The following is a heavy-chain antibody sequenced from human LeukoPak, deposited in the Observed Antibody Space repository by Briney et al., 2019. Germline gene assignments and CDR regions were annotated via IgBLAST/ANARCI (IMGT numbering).Heavy chain of an antibody. CDR3: AKTYGWRYYYSSGYRPGYFHY. Sequence: GASVKVSCKASGYTFTRYYMPWVRQAPGQGLKWVGWINPHSGGTNYQQKFQGRVTMTRDTSISTAYMELSRLRSDDTAVYYCAKTYGWRYYYSSGYRPGYFHYWRQGTLVSVSS. V-gene: IGHV1-2*02. D-gene: IGHD3-22*01. J-gene: IGHJ4*02. CDR2: INPHSGGT. CDR1: GYTFTRYY.